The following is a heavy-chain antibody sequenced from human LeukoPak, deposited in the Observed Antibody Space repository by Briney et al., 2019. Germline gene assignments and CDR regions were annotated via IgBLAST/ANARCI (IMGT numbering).Heavy chain of an antibody. Sequence: PSETLSLTCAVYGGSFSGYYWSWIRQPPGKGLEWIGEINHSGSTNYNPSLKSRVTISVDTSKNQFSLKLSSVTAADTAVYYCARATPTYPTTIFGVAPKGFHWFDPWGQGTLVTVSS. V-gene: IGHV4-34*01. J-gene: IGHJ5*02. D-gene: IGHD3-3*01. CDR2: INHSGST. CDR1: GGSFSGYY. CDR3: ARATPTYPTTIFGVAPKGFHWFDP.